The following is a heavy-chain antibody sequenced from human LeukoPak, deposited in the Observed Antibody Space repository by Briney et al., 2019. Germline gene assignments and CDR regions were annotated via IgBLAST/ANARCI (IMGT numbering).Heavy chain of an antibody. J-gene: IGHJ4*02. CDR1: TFTFSRYG. V-gene: IGHV3-23*01. CDR3: ARDYYGRFDD. Sequence: GGSLRLSCAASTFTFSRYGMAWVRQAPGKGLEWVSAISPTGASTYYADSVKGRFTISRDNAKNTLYLQMNSLRAEDTAVYYCARDYYGRFDDWGQGTLVTVSS. D-gene: IGHD3-22*01. CDR2: ISPTGAST.